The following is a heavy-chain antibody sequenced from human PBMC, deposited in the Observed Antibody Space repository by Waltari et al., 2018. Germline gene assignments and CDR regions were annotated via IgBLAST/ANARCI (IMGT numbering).Heavy chain of an antibody. CDR2: IVSTGSTI. CDR3: ARGYRKAFDI. V-gene: IGHV3-48*04. J-gene: IGHJ3*02. CDR1: GFTFSDFS. D-gene: IGHD5-12*01. Sequence: EVQLVESGGGLVQPGGSLRLSCAASGFTFSDFSMNWVRQAPGKGLGWVSFIVSTGSTIYSEDSVKGRFTISRDNAQNSLYLQMNSLRADDTAVYYCARGYRKAFDIWGQGTMVTVSS.